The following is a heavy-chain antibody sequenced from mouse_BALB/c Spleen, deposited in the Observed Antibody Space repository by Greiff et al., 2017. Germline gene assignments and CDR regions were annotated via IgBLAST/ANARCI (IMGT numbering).Heavy chain of an antibody. D-gene: IGHD2-3*01. CDR1: GFTFSSYT. CDR3: ARHSYDGYYALYAMDY. CDR2: ISNGGGST. J-gene: IGHJ4*01. V-gene: IGHV5-12-2*01. Sequence: EVHLVESGGGLVQPGGSLKLSCAASGFTFSSYTMSWVRQTPEKRLEWVAYISNGGGSTYYPDTVKGRFTISRDNAKNTLYLQMSSLKSEDTAMYYCARHSYDGYYALYAMDYWGQGTSVTVS.